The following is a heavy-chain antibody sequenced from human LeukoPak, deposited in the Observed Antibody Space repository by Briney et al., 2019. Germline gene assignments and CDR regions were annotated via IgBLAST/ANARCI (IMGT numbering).Heavy chain of an antibody. CDR1: GYTFTGYY. V-gene: IGHV1-2*02. CDR3: ARRVGIAAAGTSWFDS. J-gene: IGHJ5*01. D-gene: IGHD6-13*01. Sequence: ASVKVSCKASGYTFTGYYMHWVRQAPGQGLEWMGWINPNSGGTNYAQKFQGRVTMTRDTSISTAYMELSRLRSDDTAVYYCARRVGIAAAGTSWFDSWGQGTLVTVSS. CDR2: INPNSGGT.